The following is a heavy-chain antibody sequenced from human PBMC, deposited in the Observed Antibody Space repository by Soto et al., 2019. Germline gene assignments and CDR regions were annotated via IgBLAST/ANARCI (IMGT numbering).Heavy chain of an antibody. CDR3: ARDQPVYYSSGWYDLDY. CDR2: TYYRSKWYN. V-gene: IGHV6-1*01. J-gene: IGHJ4*02. D-gene: IGHD6-19*01. CDR1: GDSVSSNSAA. Sequence: PSQTLSLTCVISGDSVSSNSAAWNWIRQSPSRGLEWLGRTYYRSKWYNDYAVSVKSRITINPDTSKNQFSLQLNSVTPEDTAVYYCARDQPVYYSSGWYDLDYWGQGTLVTVSS.